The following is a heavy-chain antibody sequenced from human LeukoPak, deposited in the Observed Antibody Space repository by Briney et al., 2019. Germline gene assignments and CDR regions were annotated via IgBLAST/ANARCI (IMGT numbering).Heavy chain of an antibody. D-gene: IGHD6-13*01. Sequence: GGSLRLFCAASGFTFSSYSMNCVREAPGKGLEWVSSISGSGGSTYHADSVKGRFTISRDSSKNTLYLQMNSLRAEDTAIYYCARVIRAAPGKGYFDYWGQGTLVTVSS. V-gene: IGHV3-23*01. CDR1: GFTFSSYS. CDR3: ARVIRAAPGKGYFDY. J-gene: IGHJ4*02. CDR2: ISGSGGST.